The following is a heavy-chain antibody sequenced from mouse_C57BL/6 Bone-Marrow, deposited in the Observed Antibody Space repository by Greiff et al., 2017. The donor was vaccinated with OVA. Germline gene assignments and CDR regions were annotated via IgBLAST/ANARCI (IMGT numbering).Heavy chain of an antibody. CDR1: GYTFTSYW. CDR3: ARSDYYGSSRGFAY. D-gene: IGHD1-1*01. Sequence: QVQLQQPGAELVKPGASVKLSCKASGYTFTSYWMHWVKQRPGQGLEWIGMIHPNSGSTNYNEKFKSKATLTVDKSSSTAYMQLSSLTSEDSAVYYCARSDYYGSSRGFAYWGQGTLVTVSA. CDR2: IHPNSGST. V-gene: IGHV1-64*01. J-gene: IGHJ3*01.